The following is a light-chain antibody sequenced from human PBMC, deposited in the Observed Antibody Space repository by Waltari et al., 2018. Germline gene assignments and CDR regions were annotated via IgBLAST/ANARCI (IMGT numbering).Light chain of an antibody. J-gene: IGLJ2*01. Sequence: QSVLTQPPSVSGAPGQRVTISCPGNSSNIGAGYDLQWYQQLPETAPKLLIYTNHHRPSGVPDRFSGSKSGTSASLAITGLQAEDEAHYHCQSYDNSLSGVVFGGGTKLTVL. V-gene: IGLV1-40*01. CDR3: QSYDNSLSGVV. CDR2: TNH. CDR1: SSNIGAGYD.